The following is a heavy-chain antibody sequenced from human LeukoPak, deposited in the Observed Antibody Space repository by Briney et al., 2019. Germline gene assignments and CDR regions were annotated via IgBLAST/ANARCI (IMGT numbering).Heavy chain of an antibody. CDR1: GFTFSSYA. J-gene: IGHJ4*02. Sequence: GSLRLSCAASGFTFSSYAMSWIRQPPGKGLEWIGSIYYSGSTYYNPSLKSRVTISVDTSKNQFSLKLSSVTAADTAVYYCARVIAAAGFDYWGQGTLVTVSS. V-gene: IGHV4-39*07. CDR3: ARVIAAAGFDY. D-gene: IGHD6-13*01. CDR2: IYYSGST.